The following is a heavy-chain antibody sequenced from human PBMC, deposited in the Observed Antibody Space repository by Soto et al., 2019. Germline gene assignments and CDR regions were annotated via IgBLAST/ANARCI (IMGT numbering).Heavy chain of an antibody. D-gene: IGHD3-10*01. CDR1: GFSLTFSGVG. V-gene: IGHV2-5*01. CDR2: IYWNDDR. Sequence: QINLKESGPTLVKPTQTLTLTCTFSGFSLTFSGVGVGWIRQPPGKTLEWLAVIYWNDDRRYSPSLKRRLTITKDTSKNQVVLTLTNVGPVDTATYYWAHTGMVLGVNHFDYWGQGTLVTVSS. CDR3: AHTGMVLGVNHFDY. J-gene: IGHJ4*02.